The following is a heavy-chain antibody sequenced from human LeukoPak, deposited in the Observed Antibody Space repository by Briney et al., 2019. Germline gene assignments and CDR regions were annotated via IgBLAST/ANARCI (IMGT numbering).Heavy chain of an antibody. D-gene: IGHD3-3*01. J-gene: IGHJ5*02. CDR3: ARDEYYDFWSGPPPSFDP. CDR2: ISAYNGNT. V-gene: IGHV1-18*01. Sequence: ASVKVSCKVSGCTLTELSMHWVRQAPGKGLEWMGWISAYNGNTNYAQKLQGRVTMTTDTSTSTAYMELRSLRSDDTAVYYCARDEYYDFWSGPPPSFDPWGQGTLVTVSS. CDR1: GCTLTELS.